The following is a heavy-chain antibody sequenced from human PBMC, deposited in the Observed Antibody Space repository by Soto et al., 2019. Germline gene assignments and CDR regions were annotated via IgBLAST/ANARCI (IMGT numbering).Heavy chain of an antibody. D-gene: IGHD2-2*01. CDR2: IYYSGST. V-gene: IGHV4-39*01. Sequence: SETLSLTCTVSGGSISSSSYYWGWIRQPPGKGLEWIGSIYYSGSTYYNPSLKSRVTISVDTSKNQFSLKLSSVTAADTAVYYGARHRCSSTSCDVEWRYYLDYWGQGTLVTFSS. J-gene: IGHJ4*02. CDR1: GGSISSSSYY. CDR3: ARHRCSSTSCDVEWRYYLDY.